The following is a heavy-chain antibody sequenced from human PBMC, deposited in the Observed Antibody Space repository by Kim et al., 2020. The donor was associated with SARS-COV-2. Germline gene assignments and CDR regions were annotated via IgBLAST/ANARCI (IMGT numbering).Heavy chain of an antibody. CDR3: AKVTGLKTIFGVVITDSYYFDF. CDR1: GFTFSSYA. J-gene: IGHJ4*02. CDR2: ISSSGGNT. Sequence: GGSLRLSCAASGFTFSSYAMSWVRQAPGKGLEWVSAISSSGGNTYYADSVKGRFTISRDNSKNTLYLQMNSLRAEDTAVYYCAKVTGLKTIFGVVITDSYYFDFWGQGTLVTVSS. D-gene: IGHD3-3*01. V-gene: IGHV3-23*01.